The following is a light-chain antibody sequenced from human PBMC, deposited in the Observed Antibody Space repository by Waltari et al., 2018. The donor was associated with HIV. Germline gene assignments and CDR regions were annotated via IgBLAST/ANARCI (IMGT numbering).Light chain of an antibody. V-gene: IGLV2-23*02. CDR1: SSDVGYNV. CDR2: EVN. Sequence: SALTQPSSASWPPRQAINISCTGSSSDVGYNVVSQYQQHPGKVPKLLISEVNKRPSGVSNRFSGSKSGNTASLTISGLQAEDEADYYCCSSSITSTSVLFGGGTKVTVV. J-gene: IGLJ2*01. CDR3: CSSSITSTSVL.